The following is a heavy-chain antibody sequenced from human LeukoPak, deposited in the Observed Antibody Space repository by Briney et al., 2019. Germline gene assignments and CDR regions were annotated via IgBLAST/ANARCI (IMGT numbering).Heavy chain of an antibody. CDR3: ARDGGSNYFDY. V-gene: IGHV1-46*01. Sequence: ASVKVSCKTSGFTFTSNGISWVRQAPGQGLEWMGIINPSGGSTSYAQKFQGRVTMTRDTSTSTVYMELSSLRSEDTAVYYCARDGGSNYFDYWGQGTLVTVSS. D-gene: IGHD3-16*01. J-gene: IGHJ4*02. CDR2: INPSGGST. CDR1: GFTFTSNG.